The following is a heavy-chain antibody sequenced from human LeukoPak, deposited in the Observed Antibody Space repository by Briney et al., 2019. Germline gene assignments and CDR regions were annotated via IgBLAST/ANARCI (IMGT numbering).Heavy chain of an antibody. J-gene: IGHJ4*02. CDR2: MNPNSGNT. Sequence: ASVKVSCKASGYTFTSYDINWVRQATGQGLEWMGWMNPNSGNTGYAQKFQGRVTMTRDTSISTAYMELSRLRSDDTAVYYCARSLVVVATGLDYWGQGTLVTVSS. D-gene: IGHD2-15*01. CDR1: GYTFTSYD. V-gene: IGHV1-8*01. CDR3: ARSLVVVATGLDY.